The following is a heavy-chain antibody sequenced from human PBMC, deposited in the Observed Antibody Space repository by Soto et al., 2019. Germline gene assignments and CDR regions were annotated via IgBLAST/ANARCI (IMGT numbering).Heavy chain of an antibody. Sequence: EVQLVESGGGLVQPGGSLRLSCAASGFTFSSYWMHWVRQAPGKGLVWVSRINSDGSSTSYADSVKGRFTISRDNAKNTLYLQTNSLRAEDTAVYYCARDYYDSSGDDAFDIWGQGTMVTVSS. V-gene: IGHV3-74*01. CDR3: ARDYYDSSGDDAFDI. J-gene: IGHJ3*02. D-gene: IGHD3-22*01. CDR2: INSDGSST. CDR1: GFTFSSYW.